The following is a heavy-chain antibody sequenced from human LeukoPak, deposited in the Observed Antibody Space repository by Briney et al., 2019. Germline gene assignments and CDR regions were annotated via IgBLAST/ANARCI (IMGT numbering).Heavy chain of an antibody. CDR3: ARVSNWNFY. Sequence: SETLSLTCTVSGYSISSGYYWGWIRQPPGKGLEWIGSIYHSGSTYYNPSLKSRVTISVDTSKNQFSLKLSSVTAADTAVYYCARVSNWNFYWGQGTLVTVSS. CDR1: GYSISSGYY. V-gene: IGHV4-38-2*02. D-gene: IGHD1-7*01. J-gene: IGHJ4*02. CDR2: IYHSGST.